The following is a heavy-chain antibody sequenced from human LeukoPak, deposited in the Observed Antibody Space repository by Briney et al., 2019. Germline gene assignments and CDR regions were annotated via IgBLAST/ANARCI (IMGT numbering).Heavy chain of an antibody. V-gene: IGHV3-30*18. CDR3: AKGLERRYFDY. Sequence: PGGSLRLSCAASGFTFSSYGMHWVRQAPGKGLEWVAVISYDGSNKYYADSVKGRFTISRDNSKNTLYLQMNSLRAEDTAVYYCAKGLERRYFDYWGQGTLVTVSS. CDR2: ISYDGSNK. D-gene: IGHD1-1*01. CDR1: GFTFSSYG. J-gene: IGHJ4*02.